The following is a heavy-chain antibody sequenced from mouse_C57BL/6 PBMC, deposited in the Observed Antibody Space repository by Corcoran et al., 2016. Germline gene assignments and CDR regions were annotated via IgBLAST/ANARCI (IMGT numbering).Heavy chain of an antibody. CDR3: ARWEGYFDV. D-gene: IGHD4-1*01. Sequence: QIQLVQSGPELKKPGETVKISCKASGYTFTTYGMSWVKQAPGKGLKWMGWINTYSGVPTYADDFKGRFAFSLETSASTAYLQINNLKNEDTATYFCARWEGYFDVWGTGTTVTVSS. CDR2: INTYSGVP. J-gene: IGHJ1*03. V-gene: IGHV9-3*01. CDR1: GYTFTTYG.